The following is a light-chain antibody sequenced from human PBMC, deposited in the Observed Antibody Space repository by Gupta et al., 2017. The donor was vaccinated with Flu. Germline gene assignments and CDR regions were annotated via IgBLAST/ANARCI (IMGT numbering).Light chain of an antibody. CDR1: QSVSSSY. CDR3: QQYAPPPGYS. Sequence: EIVLTQSPGTLSLSPGERATLSCRASQSVSSSYLAWYQQKPGQAPRLLIYGASSRATGIPDRFSGSGSGTDFTLTISRLEPEDFAVYYCQQYAPPPGYSFGQGTKLEIK. V-gene: IGKV3-20*01. CDR2: GAS. J-gene: IGKJ2*03.